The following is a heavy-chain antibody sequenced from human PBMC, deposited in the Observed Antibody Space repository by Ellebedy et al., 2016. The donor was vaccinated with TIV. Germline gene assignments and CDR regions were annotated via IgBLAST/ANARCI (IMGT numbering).Heavy chain of an antibody. CDR3: ARDFYSSGWSGYFQH. V-gene: IGHV1-2*02. J-gene: IGHJ1*01. D-gene: IGHD6-19*01. Sequence: ASVKVSCXASGYTFTGYYMHWVRQAPGQGLEWMGWINPNSGGTNYAQKFQGRVTMTRDTSISTAYMELSRLRSDDTAVYYCARDFYSSGWSGYFQHWGQGTLVTVSS. CDR2: INPNSGGT. CDR1: GYTFTGYY.